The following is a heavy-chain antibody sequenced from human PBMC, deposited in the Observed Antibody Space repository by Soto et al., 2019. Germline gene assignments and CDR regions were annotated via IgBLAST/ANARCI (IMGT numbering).Heavy chain of an antibody. CDR3: ASAVAPPDYYYMDV. D-gene: IGHD2-15*01. V-gene: IGHV1-18*04. CDR1: GYTFTSYY. J-gene: IGHJ6*03. Sequence: ASVKVSCKASGYTFTSYYMHWVRQAPGQGLEWMGWISAYNDNTNYAQKLQGRVTMTTDTSTSTAYMELRSLRSDDTAVYYCASAVAPPDYYYMDVWGKGTTVTVSS. CDR2: ISAYNDNT.